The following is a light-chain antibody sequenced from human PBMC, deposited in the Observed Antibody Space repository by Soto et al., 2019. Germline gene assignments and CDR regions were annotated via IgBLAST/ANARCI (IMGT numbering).Light chain of an antibody. CDR1: QTISSW. CDR3: QHYNSYSEA. Sequence: DIQMTQSPSTLSGSVGDRVTITCRASQTISSWLAWYQQKPGKAPKLLIYKASTLKSGVPSRFSGSGSGTEFNLTISSLQTDDFATYYCQHYNSYSEACGQGTKVEIK. J-gene: IGKJ1*01. CDR2: KAS. V-gene: IGKV1-5*03.